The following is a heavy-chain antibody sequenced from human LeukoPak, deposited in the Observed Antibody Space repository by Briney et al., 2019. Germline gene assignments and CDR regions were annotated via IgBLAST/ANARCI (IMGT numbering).Heavy chain of an antibody. CDR3: ARGGTFGDRRWFDP. Sequence: ASETLSLTCTVSGGSISSYYWSWIRQPPGKGLEWIGYIYYSGSTNYNPSLKSRVTISVDTSKNQFSLKLSSVTAADTAVYYCARGGTFGDRRWFDPWGQGTLVTVSS. V-gene: IGHV4-59*01. D-gene: IGHD3-10*01. CDR1: GGSISSYY. CDR2: IYYSGST. J-gene: IGHJ5*02.